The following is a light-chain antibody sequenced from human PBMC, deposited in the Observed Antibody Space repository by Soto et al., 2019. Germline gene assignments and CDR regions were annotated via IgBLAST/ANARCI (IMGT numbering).Light chain of an antibody. CDR1: SSNIGTNF. J-gene: IGLJ2*01. CDR2: DNN. CDR3: ATWDHSLSAGI. Sequence: QSVLTQPPSVYAAPGQQVTISCSGSSSNIGTNFVSWYQQVPGSAPKLLFYDNNKRPSGIPDRFSASKSGTSATLGITGLQTGDEAYYYCATWDHSLSAGIFGGGTKLTVL. V-gene: IGLV1-51*01.